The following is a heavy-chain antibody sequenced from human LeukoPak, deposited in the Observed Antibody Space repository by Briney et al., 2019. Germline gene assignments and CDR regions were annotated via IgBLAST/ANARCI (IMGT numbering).Heavy chain of an antibody. Sequence: PGGSLRLSCAASGFTVSSNYMTWVRQAPGKGLEWVSATSSSDTGSYDADAVRRRFTISRDDSKKTLYLKMNSLRAEDAAVYFCAKAPVTSCRGAYCYPCVTWGQGTLVTVSS. CDR2: TSSSDTGS. V-gene: IGHV3-23*01. CDR3: AKAPVTSCRGAYCYPCVT. CDR1: GFTVSSNY. J-gene: IGHJ5*02. D-gene: IGHD2-21*01.